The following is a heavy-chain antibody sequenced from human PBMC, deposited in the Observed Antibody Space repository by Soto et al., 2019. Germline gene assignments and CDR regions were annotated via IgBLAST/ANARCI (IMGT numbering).Heavy chain of an antibody. V-gene: IGHV3-15*07. J-gene: IGHJ4*02. CDR1: GFTFSKVW. D-gene: IGHD1-1*01. CDR3: TTGRDDLLY. CDR2: IKSKTDSGTT. Sequence: EVQLVESGGGLVKPGGSLRLSCAVSGFTFSKVWMNWVRQAPGKGLEWVGRIKSKTDSGTTDYAAAVKGRFTITRDDSKDTLYLQMNSMKTEDTAVYFCTTGRDDLLYWGQGTRVTVSP.